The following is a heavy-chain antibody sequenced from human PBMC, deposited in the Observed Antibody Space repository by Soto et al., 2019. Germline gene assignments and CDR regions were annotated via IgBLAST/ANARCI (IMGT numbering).Heavy chain of an antibody. CDR3: AKEAYSGHLDY. D-gene: IGHD2-21*01. Sequence: SGFTFSSYGMRWVRQAPGKGLEWVAVISYDGSNKYYADSVKGRFTISRDNSKNTLYLQMNSLRAEDTAVYYCAKEAYSGHLDYWGQGTLVTVSS. J-gene: IGHJ4*02. CDR1: GFTFSSYG. CDR2: ISYDGSNK. V-gene: IGHV3-30*18.